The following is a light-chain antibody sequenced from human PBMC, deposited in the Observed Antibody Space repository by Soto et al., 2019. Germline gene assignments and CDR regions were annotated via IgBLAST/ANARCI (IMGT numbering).Light chain of an antibody. CDR2: GAS. CDR3: QQYGSSPWT. Sequence: EIVLTQSPGTLSLSPGERATLSCRASQSVSSSYLAWYQQKPGQAPRLLIYGASSRATGIPDRFSGSGSGTDFTLTISSPEPEDFTVYYCQQYGSSPWTFGQGTKVEIK. J-gene: IGKJ1*01. V-gene: IGKV3-20*01. CDR1: QSVSSSY.